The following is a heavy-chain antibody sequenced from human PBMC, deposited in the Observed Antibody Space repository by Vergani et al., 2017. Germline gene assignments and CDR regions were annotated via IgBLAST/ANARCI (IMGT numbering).Heavy chain of an antibody. J-gene: IGHJ4*02. V-gene: IGHV3-15*01. Sequence: EVQLVESGGGLIRPGGSLRLSCAASGFTFSNAWMSWVRQAPGKGLEWVGHIKSKTDGGTTDYAAPVKGRFTISRDDSENTLYLQMNSLKTEDTAVYYCARDAALCSGGSCHFDYWGQGTLVTVSS. CDR3: ARDAALCSGGSCHFDY. CDR2: IKSKTDGGTT. D-gene: IGHD2-15*01. CDR1: GFTFSNAW.